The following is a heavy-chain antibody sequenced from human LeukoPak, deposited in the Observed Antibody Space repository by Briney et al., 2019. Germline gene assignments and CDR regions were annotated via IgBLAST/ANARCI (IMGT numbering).Heavy chain of an antibody. CDR2: IHYTGAT. CDR1: GGSITGYY. Sequence: SETLSLTCAVYGGSITGYYWSWIRQPPGKGLEWVGEIHYTGATSYNPSLKSRATMSIDTSKNQVSLKLSSVTAADTAVYYCARGNILSGYCFDLWGQGALVTVSS. J-gene: IGHJ4*02. V-gene: IGHV4-34*01. CDR3: ARGNILSGYCFDL. D-gene: IGHD3-9*01.